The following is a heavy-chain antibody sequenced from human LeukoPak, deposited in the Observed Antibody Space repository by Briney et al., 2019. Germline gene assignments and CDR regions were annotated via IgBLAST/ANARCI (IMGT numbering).Heavy chain of an antibody. D-gene: IGHD3-16*02. CDR3: ARDHRADYVWGSYRYLFGPWSPFDP. V-gene: IGHV1-2*02. CDR1: GYTFSGYY. J-gene: IGHJ5*02. CDR2: INPNSGGT. Sequence: GASVKVSCKASGYTFSGYYIHWVRQAPGQGLEWMGWINPNSGGTNYAQKFQGRVTMTRDTSISTAYMELSRLRSDDTAVYYCARDHRADYVWGSYRYLFGPWSPFDPWGQGTLVTVSS.